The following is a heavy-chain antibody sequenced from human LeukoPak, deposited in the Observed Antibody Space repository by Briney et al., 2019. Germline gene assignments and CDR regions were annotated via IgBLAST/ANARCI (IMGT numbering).Heavy chain of an antibody. CDR3: ASQDYGDPPIDR. V-gene: IGHV4-39*01. CDR1: GGSISSSNYY. CDR2: IYYSGNT. Sequence: PSETLSLTCTVSGGSISSSNYYWGWIRQPPGKGLEWIASIYYSGNTYYSPSLKSRVTISVDTSKNQFPLKLYSVTAADTAVYYCASQDYGDPPIDRWGQGTLVTVSS. J-gene: IGHJ5*02. D-gene: IGHD4-17*01.